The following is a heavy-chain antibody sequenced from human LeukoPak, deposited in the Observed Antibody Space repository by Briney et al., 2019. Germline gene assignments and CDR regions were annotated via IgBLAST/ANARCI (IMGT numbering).Heavy chain of an antibody. CDR1: GYTFTGYY. V-gene: IGHV1-2*02. Sequence: ASVKVSCKASGYTFTGYYMHWVRQAPGQRLEWMGWINPNSGGTNYAQKFQGRVTMTRDTSISTAYMELSRLRSDDTAVYYCARSLRFLEWLLPNYYYYYMDVWGKGTTVTVSS. J-gene: IGHJ6*03. D-gene: IGHD3-3*01. CDR3: ARSLRFLEWLLPNYYYYYMDV. CDR2: INPNSGGT.